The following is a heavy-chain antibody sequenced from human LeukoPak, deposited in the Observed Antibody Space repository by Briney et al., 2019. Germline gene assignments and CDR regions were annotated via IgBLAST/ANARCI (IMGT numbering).Heavy chain of an antibody. Sequence: GGSLRLSCAASGFSFSSYGMHWVRQAPGKGLEWVSSISSSSSYIYYADSVKGRFTISRDNAKNSLYLQMNSLRAEDTAVYYCAGGLEGEFDYWGQGTLVTVSP. CDR1: GFSFSSYG. CDR2: ISSSSSYI. J-gene: IGHJ4*02. CDR3: AGGLEGEFDY. V-gene: IGHV3-21*01. D-gene: IGHD3-16*01.